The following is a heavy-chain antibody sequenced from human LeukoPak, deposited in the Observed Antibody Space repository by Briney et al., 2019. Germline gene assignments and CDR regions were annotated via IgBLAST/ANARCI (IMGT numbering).Heavy chain of an antibody. J-gene: IGHJ4*02. CDR2: ISPYNGNT. D-gene: IGHD1-26*01. Sequence: PRASVKVSCKASGYTFSVYGITWVRQAPGQGLEWMVWISPYNGNTSYAQKLQGRVTMTTDTSTSTAYMELRSLRSDDTAIYYCARGMYSGSYFRYEFWGQGTVVTVSS. CDR3: ARGMYSGSYFRYEF. CDR1: GYTFSVYG. V-gene: IGHV1-18*01.